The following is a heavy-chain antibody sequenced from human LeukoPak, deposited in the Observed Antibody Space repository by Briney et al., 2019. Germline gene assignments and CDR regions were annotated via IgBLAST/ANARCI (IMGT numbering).Heavy chain of an antibody. Sequence: GASVKVSCKASGYTFTGYYMHWVRQAPGQGLEWMARINPNSGGTNYAQKFQGRVTMTRDTSISTAYMGLSRLRSDDTAVYYCARANTFSYYYDSSGYTFDYWGQGTLVTVSS. V-gene: IGHV1-2*06. CDR2: INPNSGGT. CDR1: GYTFTGYY. J-gene: IGHJ4*02. D-gene: IGHD3-22*01. CDR3: ARANTFSYYYDSSGYTFDY.